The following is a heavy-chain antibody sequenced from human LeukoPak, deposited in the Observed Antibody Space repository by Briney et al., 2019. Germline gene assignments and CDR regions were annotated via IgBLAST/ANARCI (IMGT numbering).Heavy chain of an antibody. CDR1: GASISSSY. CDR2: FYYSGNT. V-gene: IGHV4-59*01. D-gene: IGHD3-16*01. Sequence: PSETLSLTCTVSGASISSSYWSWIRQPPGKGLEWIGNFYYSGNTNYNPSLKSRVSISVDTSKNQFSLKMSSVTAADTAVYYCARDHQGGPWGQGTLVTVSS. J-gene: IGHJ5*02. CDR3: ARDHQGGP.